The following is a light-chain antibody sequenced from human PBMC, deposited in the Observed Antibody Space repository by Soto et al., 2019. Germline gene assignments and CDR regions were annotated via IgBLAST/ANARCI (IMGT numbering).Light chain of an antibody. CDR2: EVT. CDR3: ASYTNSGSYV. CDR1: SSDVGAYNY. Sequence: QSVLTQPASVSGSPGQSITISCTGTSSDVGAYNYVSWYQQHPGKAPKLMLYEVTNRPSGVSSRFSGSKSGNTASLTISGLQAEDEADYYCASYTNSGSYVFGSGTKLTVL. J-gene: IGLJ1*01. V-gene: IGLV2-14*01.